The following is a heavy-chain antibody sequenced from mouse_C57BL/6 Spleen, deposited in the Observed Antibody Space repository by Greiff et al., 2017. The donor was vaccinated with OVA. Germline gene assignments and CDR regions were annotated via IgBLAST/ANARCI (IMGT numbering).Heavy chain of an antibody. CDR1: GFSLTSYA. Sequence: VQVVESGPGLVAPSQSLSITCTVSGFSLTSYAISWVRQPPGKGLEWLGVIWTGGGTNYNSALISRLSISKDNSKSQVFLKMNSLQTDDTARYYCATDYEVWFAYWGQGTLVTVSA. V-gene: IGHV2-9-1*01. CDR2: IWTGGGT. D-gene: IGHD2-4*01. CDR3: ATDYEVWFAY. J-gene: IGHJ3*01.